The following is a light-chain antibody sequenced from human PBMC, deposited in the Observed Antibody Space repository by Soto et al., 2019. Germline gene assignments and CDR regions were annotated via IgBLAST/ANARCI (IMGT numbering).Light chain of an antibody. CDR3: SSYASSNTQL. V-gene: IGLV2-14*03. CDR2: DVS. Sequence: QSVLTQPASVSGSPGQSITVSCIGTSSDVGGYNYVSWYQQHPGKAPKLMIHDVSNRPSGVSNRFSGSKSGNTASLTISGLQAEDEAYYYCSSYASSNTQLFGGGTKLTVL. CDR1: SSDVGGYNY. J-gene: IGLJ2*01.